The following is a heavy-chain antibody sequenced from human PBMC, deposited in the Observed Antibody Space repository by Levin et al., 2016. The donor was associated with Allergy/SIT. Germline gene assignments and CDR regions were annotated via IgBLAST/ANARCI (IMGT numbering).Heavy chain of an antibody. Sequence: SLKISCAASGFTFDDYAMHWVRQAPGKGLEWVSGISWNSGSIGYADSVKGRFTISRDNAKNSLYLQMNSLRAEDTALYYCAKAQEKYYYYYSMDVWGKGTTVTVSS. V-gene: IGHV3-9*01. CDR1: GFTFDDYA. CDR3: AKAQEKYYYYYSMDV. J-gene: IGHJ6*03. CDR2: ISWNSGSI.